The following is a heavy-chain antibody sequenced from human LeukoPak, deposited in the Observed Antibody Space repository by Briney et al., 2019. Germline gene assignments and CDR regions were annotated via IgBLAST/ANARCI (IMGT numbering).Heavy chain of an antibody. CDR1: GFTFSSYA. CDR2: ISWNSGSI. D-gene: IGHD3-3*01. J-gene: IGHJ3*02. Sequence: GGSLRLSCAASGFTFSSYAMSWVRQAPGKGLEWVSGISWNSGSIGYADSVKGRFTISRDNAKNSLYLQMNSLRAEDMALYYCAKGAFWSHSDAFDIWGQGTMVTVSS. CDR3: AKGAFWSHSDAFDI. V-gene: IGHV3-9*03.